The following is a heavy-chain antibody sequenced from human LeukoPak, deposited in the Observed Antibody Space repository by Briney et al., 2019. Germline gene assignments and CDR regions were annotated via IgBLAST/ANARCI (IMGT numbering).Heavy chain of an antibody. J-gene: IGHJ4*02. V-gene: IGHV3-21*01. Sequence: PGGSLRLSCAASGFTFSSYSMNWVRQAPGKGLEWVSSISSSSSYIYYADSVKGRFTISRDNAKNSLYLQMNSLRAEDTAVYYCAKSRAADTTLLFDYWGQGTLVTVSS. CDR1: GFTFSSYS. D-gene: IGHD6-13*01. CDR2: ISSSSSYI. CDR3: AKSRAADTTLLFDY.